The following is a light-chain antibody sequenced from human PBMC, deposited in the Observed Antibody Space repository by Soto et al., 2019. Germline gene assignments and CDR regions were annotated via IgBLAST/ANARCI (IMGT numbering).Light chain of an antibody. V-gene: IGLV2-23*02. CDR2: EVS. CDR3: CSYAGSSTYV. J-gene: IGLJ1*01. CDR1: SSDVGSYNL. Sequence: QSALNQPASVSGSPGQSNTISCTGTSSDVGSYNLVSWYQQHPGKAPKLMIYEVSKRPSGVSNRFSGSKSGNTASLTISGLQAEDEADYYCCSYAGSSTYVFGTGTKVTV.